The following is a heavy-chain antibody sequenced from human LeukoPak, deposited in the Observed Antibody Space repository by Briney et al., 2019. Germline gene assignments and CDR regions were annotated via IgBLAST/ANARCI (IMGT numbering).Heavy chain of an antibody. CDR1: GFTFSRFG. CDR2: ISSSGNPT. CDR3: VQKGGTDY. V-gene: IGHV3-48*02. J-gene: IGHJ4*02. D-gene: IGHD1-1*01. Sequence: GGSLRLSCAASGFTFSRFGMNWVRQAQGKWLEWVSYISSSGNPTYYADSVKGRFASSRDNAKNSLYLQMNSLRDDDTAVYYCVQKGGTDYWGQGTLVTVSS.